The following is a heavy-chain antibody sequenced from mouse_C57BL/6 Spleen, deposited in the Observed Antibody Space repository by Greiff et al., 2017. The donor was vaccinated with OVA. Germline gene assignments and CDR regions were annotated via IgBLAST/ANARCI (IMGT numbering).Heavy chain of an antibody. D-gene: IGHD3-2*02. CDR2: IYPGDGDT. Sequence: QVQLQQSGPELVKPGASVKISCKASGYAFSSSWMNWVKRRPGKGLEWIGRIYPGDGDTNYNGKFKGKATLTADKSSSTAYMQLSSLTSEDSAVYFCAPDSSGDLDYWGQGTTLTVSS. CDR1: GYAFSSSW. J-gene: IGHJ2*01. V-gene: IGHV1-82*01. CDR3: APDSSGDLDY.